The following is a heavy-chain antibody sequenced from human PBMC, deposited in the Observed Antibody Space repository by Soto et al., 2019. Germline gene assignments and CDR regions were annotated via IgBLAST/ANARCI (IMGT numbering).Heavy chain of an antibody. CDR3: AKFLGSCSGGYGYPEYFGH. J-gene: IGHJ4*02. CDR2: ISGSGDTT. V-gene: IGHV3-23*01. Sequence: HPXGFRRLSCAPSGFTFRRSAMTWVRQAPGAGLEWVSAISGSGDTTFYADSVQGRFTISRDDSKNMLYLQMNSLRAEDTAVYYCAKFLGSCSGGYGYPEYFGHWGQGNLGTVSS. D-gene: IGHD2-15*01. CDR1: GFTFRRSA.